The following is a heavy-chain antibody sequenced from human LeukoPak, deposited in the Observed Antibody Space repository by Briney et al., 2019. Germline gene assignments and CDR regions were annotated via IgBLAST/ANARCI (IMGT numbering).Heavy chain of an antibody. CDR2: VSVYNGNT. Sequence: GASVKVSCKASGYNFISYGVSWVRQAPGQGLEWMGWVSVYNGNTNYAQKMEYRVIMTTDPATSTAYMELRDLRSGDTAVYYCARSGFCTSSSCYRESDGLDFWGQGTMVTVSS. D-gene: IGHD2-2*01. J-gene: IGHJ3*01. V-gene: IGHV1-18*01. CDR3: ARSGFCTSSSCYRESDGLDF. CDR1: GYNFISYG.